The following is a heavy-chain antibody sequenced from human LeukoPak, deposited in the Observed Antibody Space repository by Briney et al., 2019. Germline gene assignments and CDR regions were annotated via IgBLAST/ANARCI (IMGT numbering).Heavy chain of an antibody. Sequence: ASVKVSCKASGGTFSSYAIGWVRQAPGQGLEWMGGIIPIFGTANYAQKFQGRVTITADKSTSTAYMELSSLRSEDTAAYYCARDLAALSGRYFDWLLRGDAFDIWGQGTMVTVSS. J-gene: IGHJ3*02. CDR2: IIPIFGTA. CDR3: ARDLAALSGRYFDWLLRGDAFDI. V-gene: IGHV1-69*06. CDR1: GGTFSSYA. D-gene: IGHD3-9*01.